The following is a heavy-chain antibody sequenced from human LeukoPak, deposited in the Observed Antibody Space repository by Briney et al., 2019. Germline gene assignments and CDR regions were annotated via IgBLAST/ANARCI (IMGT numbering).Heavy chain of an antibody. J-gene: IGHJ4*02. V-gene: IGHV3-23*01. Sequence: GGSLRLSCAVSGFTFSGYAMSWVRQAPGKGLEWVSTISGSGDYTYYADSVKGRFSISRDNSKNTLHLQMNSLRAEDTAAYYCAKGSYYDSSGSFYFDYWGQGTLVTVSS. CDR3: AKGSYYDSSGSFYFDY. D-gene: IGHD3-22*01. CDR1: GFTFSGYA. CDR2: ISGSGDYT.